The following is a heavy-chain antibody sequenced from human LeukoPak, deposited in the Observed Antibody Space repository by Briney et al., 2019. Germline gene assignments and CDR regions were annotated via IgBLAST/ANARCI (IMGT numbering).Heavy chain of an antibody. CDR1: GLTFSDHY. V-gene: IGHV3-11*01. CDR2: ITSRGDSV. Sequence: GGSLRLSCAASGLTFSDHYMTWIRQAPGKGPEWVSYITSRGDSVSYADSVKGRFTISRDNAKNSLYLQMNSLRAEDTAVYYCGRGHWGLDYWGQGTLVTVSS. D-gene: IGHD7-27*01. CDR3: GRGHWGLDY. J-gene: IGHJ4*02.